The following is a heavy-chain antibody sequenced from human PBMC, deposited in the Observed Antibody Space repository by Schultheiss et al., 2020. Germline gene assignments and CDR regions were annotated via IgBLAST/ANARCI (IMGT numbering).Heavy chain of an antibody. V-gene: IGHV3-33*01. CDR3: ARDRAWNYMDS. J-gene: IGHJ4*02. CDR2: IWYDGSNK. Sequence: GESLKISCAASGFTFSSYGMHWVRQAPGKGLEWVAVIWYDGSNKYYADSLKGRFTISRDDSKDTLYLQIDSLRTEDTAVYRCARDRAWNYMDSWGQGTLVTVAS. D-gene: IGHD1-1*01. CDR1: GFTFSSYG.